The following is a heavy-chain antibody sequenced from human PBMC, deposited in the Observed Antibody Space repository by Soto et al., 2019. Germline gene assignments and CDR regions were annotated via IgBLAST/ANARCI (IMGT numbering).Heavy chain of an antibody. CDR1: GYTFTSYD. Sequence: ASVKVSCKASGYTFTSYDINWVRQATGQGLEWMGWMNPNSGNTGYAQKFQGRVTMTRNTSISTAYMELSSLRSEDTAVYYCARGYKGTGTTSFGYYYYYYMDVWGKGTTVTVSS. CDR3: ARGYKGTGTTSFGYYYYYYMDV. CDR2: MNPNSGNT. J-gene: IGHJ6*03. D-gene: IGHD1-7*01. V-gene: IGHV1-8*01.